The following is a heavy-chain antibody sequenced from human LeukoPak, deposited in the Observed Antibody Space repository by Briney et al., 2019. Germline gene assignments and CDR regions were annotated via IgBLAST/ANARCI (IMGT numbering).Heavy chain of an antibody. V-gene: IGHV4-39*07. CDR2: IYYSGST. D-gene: IGHD3-22*01. Sequence: SETLSLTCTVSGGSISSSSYYWGWIRQPPGRGLEWIGSIYYSGSTYYNPSLKSRVTISVDTSKNQFSLKLSSVTAADTAIYYCARVKYYYDSSGYSYGMDVWGQGTTVTVSS. J-gene: IGHJ6*02. CDR1: GGSISSSSYY. CDR3: ARVKYYYDSSGYSYGMDV.